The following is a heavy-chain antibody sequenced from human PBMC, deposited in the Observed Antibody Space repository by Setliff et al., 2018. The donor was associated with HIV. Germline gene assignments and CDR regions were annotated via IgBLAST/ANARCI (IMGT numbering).Heavy chain of an antibody. J-gene: IGHJ4*02. CDR3: ARGVQLLPPHY. Sequence: SETLSLTCTVSGDSISGNNYYWGWIRQPPGKGPEWIGSIFYSETVYYGGRTYYSPSLKSRVTISVDTSKNQFSLSLTSVTAADTAVYYCARGVQLLPPHYWGQGTLVTVSS. D-gene: IGHD1-1*01. V-gene: IGHV4-39*07. CDR2: IFYSETVYYGGRT. CDR1: GDSISGNNYY.